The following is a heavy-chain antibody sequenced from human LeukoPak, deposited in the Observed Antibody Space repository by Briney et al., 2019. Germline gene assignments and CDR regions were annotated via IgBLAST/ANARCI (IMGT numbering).Heavy chain of an antibody. J-gene: IGHJ4*02. V-gene: IGHV3-48*03. CDR2: ISSGGSTI. CDR3: ARVLPGSSWYSGVY. Sequence: GGSLRLSCAASGFTVSSYVMNWVRQAPGKGLEWLSYISSGGSTIYYADSVKGRFTISRDNAKNSLYLQMNSLRAEDTAVYYCARVLPGSSWYSGVYGGQGTLVTVSS. D-gene: IGHD6-13*01. CDR1: GFTVSSYV.